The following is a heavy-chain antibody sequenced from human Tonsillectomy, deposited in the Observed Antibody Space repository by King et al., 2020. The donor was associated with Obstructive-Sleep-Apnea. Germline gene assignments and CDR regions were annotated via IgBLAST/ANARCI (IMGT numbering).Heavy chain of an antibody. V-gene: IGHV4-39*01. CDR2: VYYSGTT. Sequence: QLQESGPGLVKPSETLSLTCTVSGCSISSSNYYWGWIRQPPGKGLEWIGSVYYSGTTYYNLSLNCRLTISVATSKTHFSLKLCSVTAADTAVYYCARQLGTYCSGGSCYFDSWGQGTLVTVSS. J-gene: IGHJ4*02. CDR3: ARQLGTYCSGGSCYFDS. D-gene: IGHD2-15*01. CDR1: GCSISSSNYY.